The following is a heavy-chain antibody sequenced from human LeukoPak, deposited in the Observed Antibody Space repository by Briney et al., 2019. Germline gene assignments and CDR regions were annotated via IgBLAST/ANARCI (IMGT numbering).Heavy chain of an antibody. CDR3: ARDLVVAPYNWFDP. J-gene: IGHJ5*02. CDR1: GGSISSYY. CDR2: MQISGIT. D-gene: IGHD2-2*01. V-gene: IGHV4-4*07. Sequence: SETLSLTCTASGGSISSYYWSWIRQPAGKGLEWIGRMQISGITNYNPSLQSRVTTSLDTSKKQFSLKLSSVTAADTAVYYCARDLVVAPYNWFDPWGQGTLVTVSS.